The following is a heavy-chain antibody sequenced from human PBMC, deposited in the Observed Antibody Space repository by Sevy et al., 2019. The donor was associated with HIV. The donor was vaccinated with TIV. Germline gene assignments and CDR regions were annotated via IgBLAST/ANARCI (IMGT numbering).Heavy chain of an antibody. D-gene: IGHD3-3*01. V-gene: IGHV1-2*02. J-gene: IGHJ6*02. CDR1: GYSFSDNGYY. Sequence: ASVKVSCKASGYSFSDNGYYIHWVRQAPGQGLEWMGWINPKSGSTNYAQKFQGGVSMTRETSVRTANMVMGRLSSDDTAVYYCARESYDFWTGPVDYDYGMDVWGQGTTVTVSS. CDR3: ARESYDFWTGPVDYDYGMDV. CDR2: INPKSGST.